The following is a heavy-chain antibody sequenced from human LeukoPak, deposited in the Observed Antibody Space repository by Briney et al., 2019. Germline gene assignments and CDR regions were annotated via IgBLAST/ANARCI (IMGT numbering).Heavy chain of an antibody. CDR1: GYTCGTHW. J-gene: IGHJ5*02. D-gene: IGHD1-26*01. V-gene: IGHV1-46*01. CDR3: ARDYSGEWEQLTGWWFDP. CDR2: INPSGDFR. Sequence: GASVKVSCKASGYTCGTHWMHWVRQAPGQGLEGMAIINPSGDFRSYAQKFQRRRTITRDISTETVYMKRSDLKREATAVYYCARDYSGEWEQLTGWWFDPWGQGTLVIVSS.